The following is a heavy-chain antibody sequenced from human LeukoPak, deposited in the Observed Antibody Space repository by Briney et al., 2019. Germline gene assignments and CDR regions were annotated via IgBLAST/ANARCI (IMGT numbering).Heavy chain of an antibody. CDR2: INPSGGST. J-gene: IGHJ6*03. CDR1: GYTFTRYY. CDR3: ARGVAGPYYYYYMDV. D-gene: IGHD6-19*01. Sequence: ASVKVSCKASGYTFTRYYMHWVRQAPGQGLEWMGIINPSGGSTNYAQKFQGRVTMTRDTSISTVYMELSRLTSDDTAVYYCARGVAGPYYYYYMDVWGRGTTVTVSS. V-gene: IGHV1-46*01.